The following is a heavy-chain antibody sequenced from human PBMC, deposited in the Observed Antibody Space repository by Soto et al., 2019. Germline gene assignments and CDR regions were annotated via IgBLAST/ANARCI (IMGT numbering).Heavy chain of an antibody. D-gene: IGHD2-8*01. CDR3: RVTGVSEVDY. J-gene: IGHJ4*02. V-gene: IGHV1-2*02. CDR2: IYPDSGGT. CDR1: GYTFTNYF. Sequence: ASVKVSCKPSGYTFTNYFIQWLRQAPGQGLESMGWIYPDSGGTDYAQKFQGRVTMTRDTSISTAYMELSRLRSDDTAVYYCRVTGVSEVDYWGQGTLVTVSS.